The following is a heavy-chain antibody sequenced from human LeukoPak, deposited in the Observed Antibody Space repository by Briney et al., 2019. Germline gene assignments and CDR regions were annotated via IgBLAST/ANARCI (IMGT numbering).Heavy chain of an antibody. CDR1: GYTLTELS. J-gene: IGHJ1*01. CDR3: ATFCSGGSCYSRRPQSEYFQH. Sequence: ASVKVSCKVSGYTLTELSMHWVRQAPGKGLEWMGGFDPEDGETIYAQKFQGRVTMTEDTSTDTAYMELSSLRSEDTAVYYCATFCSGGSCYSRRPQSEYFQHWGQGTLVTVSS. V-gene: IGHV1-24*01. D-gene: IGHD2-15*01. CDR2: FDPEDGET.